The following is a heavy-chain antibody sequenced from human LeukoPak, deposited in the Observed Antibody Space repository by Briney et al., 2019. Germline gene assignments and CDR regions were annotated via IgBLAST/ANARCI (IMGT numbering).Heavy chain of an antibody. Sequence: ASVKVSCKASGYTFTGYYMHWVQQAPGQGLEWMGWINPNSGGTNYAQKFQGRVTMTRDTSISTAYMELSRLRSDDTAVYYCAREGVATTYYYMDVWGKGTTVTISS. V-gene: IGHV1-2*02. CDR3: AREGVATTYYYMDV. CDR2: INPNSGGT. D-gene: IGHD5-12*01. J-gene: IGHJ6*03. CDR1: GYTFTGYY.